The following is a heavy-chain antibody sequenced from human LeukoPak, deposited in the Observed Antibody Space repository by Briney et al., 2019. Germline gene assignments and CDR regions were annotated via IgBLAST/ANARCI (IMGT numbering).Heavy chain of an antibody. CDR3: PRDQYCTGGSCFLDY. CDR2: IRSKAYGGTT. V-gene: IGHV3-49*04. D-gene: IGHD2-15*01. Sequence: PGGSLRLPCTASGFTCGDYGMTWVRQAPGKGREWVGFIRSKAYGGTTEYAASVKGRFTISRDDSKSIAYLQMNSLKNEDTAVYYCPRDQYCTGGSCFLDYWGQGTLVTVSS. CDR1: GFTCGDYG. J-gene: IGHJ4*02.